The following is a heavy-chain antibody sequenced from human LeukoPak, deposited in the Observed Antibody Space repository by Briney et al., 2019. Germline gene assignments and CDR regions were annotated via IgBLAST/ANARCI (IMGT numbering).Heavy chain of an antibody. J-gene: IGHJ4*02. CDR2: IKAKAHGGTI. V-gene: IGHV3-15*01. CDR1: GFTFINAW. D-gene: IGHD1-26*01. Sequence: GGSLRLSCSASGFTFINAWMAWVRQAPGKGLEWVGRIKAKAHGGTIEYAAPVKGRFTISRDDSKNTLYLQMNSLKTGDTAVYYCTTDGVGVEGATYDNGGQGTLVSVPS. CDR3: TTDGVGVEGATYDN.